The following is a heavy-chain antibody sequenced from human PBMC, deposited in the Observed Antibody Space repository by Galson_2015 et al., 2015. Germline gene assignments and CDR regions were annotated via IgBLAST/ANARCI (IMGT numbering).Heavy chain of an antibody. CDR1: GFTFSSYW. V-gene: IGHV3-7*03. CDR2: INKDGSEK. CDR3: ARSDYGDYVFAFDI. Sequence: SLRLSCAASGFTFSSYWMSWVRQAPGKGLEWVANINKDGSEKYYVDSVKGRFTTSRDNAKNSLYLQMNSLRAEDTAVYYCARSDYGDYVFAFDIWGQGTTVTVSA. J-gene: IGHJ3*02. D-gene: IGHD4-17*01.